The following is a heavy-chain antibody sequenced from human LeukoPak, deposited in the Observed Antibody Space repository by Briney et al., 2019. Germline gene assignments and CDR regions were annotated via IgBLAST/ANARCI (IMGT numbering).Heavy chain of an antibody. D-gene: IGHD1-26*01. V-gene: IGHV3-66*01. CDR1: GLTFSSYA. CDR2: IYSGGST. Sequence: GGSVRLSCAASGLTFSSYAMTWVRQAPGKGLEWVSVIYSGGSTYYADSVKGRFTISRDNSKNTLYLQMNSLRAEDTAVYYCARDRSGSYYYYYYGMDVWGQGTTVTVSS. J-gene: IGHJ6*02. CDR3: ARDRSGSYYYYYYGMDV.